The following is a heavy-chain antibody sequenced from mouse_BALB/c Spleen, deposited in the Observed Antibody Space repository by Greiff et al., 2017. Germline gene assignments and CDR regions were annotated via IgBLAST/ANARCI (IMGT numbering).Heavy chain of an antibody. Sequence: VKLQESGAELVRPGVSVKISCKGSGYTFTDYAMHWVKQSHAKSLEWIGVISTYYGDASYNQKFKGKATMTVDKSSSTAYMELARLTSEDSAIYYCARGYGNRYFDVWGAGTTVTVSS. J-gene: IGHJ1*01. CDR2: ISTYYGDA. CDR1: GYTFTDYA. D-gene: IGHD2-10*02. CDR3: ARGYGNRYFDV. V-gene: IGHV1S137*01.